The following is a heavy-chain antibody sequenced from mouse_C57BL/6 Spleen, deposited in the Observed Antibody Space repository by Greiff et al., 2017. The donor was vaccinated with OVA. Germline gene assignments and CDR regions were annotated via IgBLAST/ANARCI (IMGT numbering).Heavy chain of an antibody. CDR1: GYTFTSYW. CDR2: INPSNGGT. D-gene: IGHD1-1*01. V-gene: IGHV1-53*01. CDR3: ARAGYYGSSSFAY. J-gene: IGHJ3*01. Sequence: QVQLQQPGTELVKPGASVKLSCKASGYTFTSYWMHWVKQRPGQGLEWIGNINPSNGGTNYNEKFKSKATLTVDKSSSTAYMQLSSLTSEDSAVYDGARAGYYGSSSFAYWGQGTLVTVSA.